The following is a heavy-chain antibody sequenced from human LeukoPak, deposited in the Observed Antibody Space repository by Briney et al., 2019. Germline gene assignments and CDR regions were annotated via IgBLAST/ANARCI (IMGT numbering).Heavy chain of an antibody. V-gene: IGHV3-23*01. CDR2: ISASGGST. CDR3: AKSTTVTQRGYFDY. D-gene: IGHD4-17*01. CDR1: GFTFSSYA. J-gene: IGHJ4*02. Sequence: GGSLRLSCAASGFTFSSYAMSWVRQAPGKGLEWVSAISASGGSTYYAESVKGRFTISRDNSKNTLYLQMNSLRAEDTAVYYCAKSTTVTQRGYFDYWGQGTLVTVSS.